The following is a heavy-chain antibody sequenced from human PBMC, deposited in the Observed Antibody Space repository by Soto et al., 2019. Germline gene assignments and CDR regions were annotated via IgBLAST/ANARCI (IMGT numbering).Heavy chain of an antibody. J-gene: IGHJ6*02. CDR2: IIPIFGTA. V-gene: IGHV1-69*13. Sequence: GASVKVSCKASGGTFSSYAISWVRQAPGQGLEWMGGIIPIFGTANYAQKFQGRVTITADESTSTAYMELSSLRSEDTAVYYCARRAADAQARGWSYYYYGMDVWGQGTTVTVSS. D-gene: IGHD6-13*01. CDR1: GGTFSSYA. CDR3: ARRAADAQARGWSYYYYGMDV.